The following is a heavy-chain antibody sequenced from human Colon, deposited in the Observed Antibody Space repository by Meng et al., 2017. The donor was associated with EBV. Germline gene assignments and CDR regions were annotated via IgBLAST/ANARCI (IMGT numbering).Heavy chain of an antibody. D-gene: IGHD4-23*01. V-gene: IGHV5-51*03. CDR2: IYPVDSDT. CDR3: ARLRGLNGGSSEWFDP. Sequence: GVGEKNTGESLKLFCKGSGHSFTIHWIGWARQMPGKGLEWLGIIYPVDSDTRYSPSCQGQVTISADKSINTAYLQWSTLKASDTAMYYCARLRGLNGGSSEWFDPWGQGTLVTVSS. J-gene: IGHJ5*02. CDR1: GHSFTIHW.